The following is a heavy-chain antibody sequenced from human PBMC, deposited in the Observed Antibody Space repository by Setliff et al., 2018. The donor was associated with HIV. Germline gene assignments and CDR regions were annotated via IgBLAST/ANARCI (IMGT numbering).Heavy chain of an antibody. V-gene: IGHV3-72*01. CDR3: VGLRYYADGAWHGGDY. Sequence: GGSLRLSCVASGFIFSDRYMDWVRQAPGKGLEWIGRSRNKANSYSTEYAASVKGRFTISRDASKSSMYLQMNSLKSEDTAVYYCVGLRYYADGAWHGGDYWGQGSLVTIS. D-gene: IGHD2-8*01. CDR2: SRNKANSYST. J-gene: IGHJ4*02. CDR1: GFIFSDRY.